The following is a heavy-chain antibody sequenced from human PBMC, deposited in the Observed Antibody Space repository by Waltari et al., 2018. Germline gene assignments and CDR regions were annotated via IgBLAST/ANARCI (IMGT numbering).Heavy chain of an antibody. J-gene: IGHJ4*02. V-gene: IGHV4-59*01. CDR2: IYYSGST. CDR3: ARGGATYGDYDY. CDR1: GGSISPYY. D-gene: IGHD4-17*01. Sequence: QVQLQESGPGLVKPSETLSLTCTASGGSISPYYWSWIRQPPGKGLEWIGYIYYSGSTNYNPSLKSRVTISVYTSKNQFSLKLSSVNAADTAVYYCARGGATYGDYDYWGQGTLVTVSS.